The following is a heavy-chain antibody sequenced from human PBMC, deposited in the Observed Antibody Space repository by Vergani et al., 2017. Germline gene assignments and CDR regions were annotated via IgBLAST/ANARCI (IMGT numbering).Heavy chain of an antibody. CDR2: IIPLFGTA. V-gene: IGHV1-69*12. D-gene: IGHD3-10*01. J-gene: IGHJ3*02. CDR3: ARESGLWCGELRTLGAFDI. CDR1: GGSFSSYT. Sequence: QVQLVQSGAEVKKPGSSVRVSCRTSGGSFSSYTISWVRQAPGQGLQWMGEIIPLFGTANYAEKVSGRVTFTADESTSTAYMDLRGLRYEDTAVYYCARESGLWCGELRTLGAFDIWGQGTMVTVS.